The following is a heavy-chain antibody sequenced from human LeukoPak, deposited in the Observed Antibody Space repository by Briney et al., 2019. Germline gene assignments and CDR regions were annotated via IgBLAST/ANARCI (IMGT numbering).Heavy chain of an antibody. CDR1: GGSISNYY. D-gene: IGHD3-3*01. V-gene: IGHV4-59*05. Sequence: SETLSLTCTVSGGSISNYYWNWIRQPAGKGLEWIGSIYYSGSTYYNPSLKSRVTISVDTSKNQFSLKLSSVTAADTAVYYCARRLHDYDFWSGYFLWGQGTLVTVSS. J-gene: IGHJ1*01. CDR2: IYYSGST. CDR3: ARRLHDYDFWSGYFL.